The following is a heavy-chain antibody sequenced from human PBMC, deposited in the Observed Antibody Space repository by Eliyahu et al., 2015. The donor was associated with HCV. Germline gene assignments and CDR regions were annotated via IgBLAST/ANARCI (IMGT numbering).Heavy chain of an antibody. CDR3: AREIIRHYYDSGRSSFDI. J-gene: IGHJ3*02. CDR2: IYYNGNT. Sequence: QVQLQESGPGLVKVSQTLSLTCTVSGGSISSGGHYWSWIRQHPGKGLELIGYIYYNGNTYYNPSLRSRVTISLDMSKNQFSLRLSSVTAADTAVYYCAREIIRHYYDSGRSSFDIWGQGTMVTVSS. D-gene: IGHD3-10*01. CDR1: GGSISSGGHY. V-gene: IGHV4-31*03.